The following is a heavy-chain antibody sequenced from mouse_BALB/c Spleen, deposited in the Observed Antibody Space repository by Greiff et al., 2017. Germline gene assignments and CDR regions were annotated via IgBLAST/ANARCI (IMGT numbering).Heavy chain of an antibody. J-gene: IGHJ2*01. CDR3: ARWNGNYVFDY. V-gene: IGHV1-18*01. CDR2: INPNNGGT. CDR1: GYTFTDYN. D-gene: IGHD2-1*01. Sequence: EVQLQQSGPELVKPGASVKIPCKASGYTFTDYNMDWVKQSHGKSLEWIGDINPNNGGTIYNQKFKGKATLTVDKSSSTAYMELRSLTSEDTAVYYCARWNGNYVFDYWGQGTTLTVSS.